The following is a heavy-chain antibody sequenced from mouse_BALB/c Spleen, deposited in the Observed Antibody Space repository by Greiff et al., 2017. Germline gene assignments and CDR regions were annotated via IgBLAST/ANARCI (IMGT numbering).Heavy chain of an antibody. CDR1: GYTFTSYW. CDR3: ASGNFYFDY. J-gene: IGHJ2*01. V-gene: IGHV1-87*01. Sequence: QVQLKQSGAELARPGASVKLSCKASGYTFTSYWMQWVKQRPGQGLEWIGAIYPGDGDTRYTQKFKGKATLTADKSSSTAYMQLSSLASEDSAVYYCASGNFYFDYWGQGTTLTVSS. D-gene: IGHD2-1*01. CDR2: IYPGDGDT.